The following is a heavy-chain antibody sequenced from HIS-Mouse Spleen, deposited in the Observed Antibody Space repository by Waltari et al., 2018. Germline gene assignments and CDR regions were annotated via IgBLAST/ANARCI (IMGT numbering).Heavy chain of an antibody. CDR3: AKDRQWLVRIYFDY. J-gene: IGHJ4*02. Sequence: EVQLLESEGGLVQPGGSLRLSCAASGFTFSSYAMSCVRKAPGKGLEWVSAISGSGGSTYYADSVKGRFTISRDNSKNTLYLQMNSLRAEDTAVYYCAKDRQWLVRIYFDYWGQGTLVTVSS. CDR1: GFTFSSYA. CDR2: ISGSGGST. V-gene: IGHV3-23*01. D-gene: IGHD6-19*01.